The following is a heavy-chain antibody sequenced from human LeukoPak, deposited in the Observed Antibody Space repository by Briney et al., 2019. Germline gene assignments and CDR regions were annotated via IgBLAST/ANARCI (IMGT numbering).Heavy chain of an antibody. Sequence: SETLSLTCTVYGGSFSGYYWSWIRQPPGKGLEWIGEINHSGSTNYNPSLKSRVTISVDTSKNQFSLKLSSVTAADTAVYYCARGRLGWLFSWGQGTLVTVSS. D-gene: IGHD3/OR15-3a*01. V-gene: IGHV4-34*01. CDR2: INHSGST. CDR1: GGSFSGYY. CDR3: ARGRLGWLFS. J-gene: IGHJ5*02.